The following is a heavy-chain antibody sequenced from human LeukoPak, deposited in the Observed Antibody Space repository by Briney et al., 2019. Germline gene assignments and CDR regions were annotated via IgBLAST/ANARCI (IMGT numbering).Heavy chain of an antibody. V-gene: IGHV4-59*01. CDR1: GGSISSYY. Sequence: SETLSLTCTVSGGSISSYYWGWIRQPPGKGLEWIGYTYYSGSTNYNPSLKSRITISVDTSKNQFSLKLSSVTAADTAVYYCARRAYSYGDFDYWGQGTLVTVSS. J-gene: IGHJ4*02. CDR2: TYYSGST. D-gene: IGHD5-18*01. CDR3: ARRAYSYGDFDY.